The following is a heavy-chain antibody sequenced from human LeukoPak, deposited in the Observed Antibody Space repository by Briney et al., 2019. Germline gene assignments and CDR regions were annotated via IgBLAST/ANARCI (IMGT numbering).Heavy chain of an antibody. CDR2: ISGSGGDT. V-gene: IGHV3-23*01. J-gene: IGHJ4*02. D-gene: IGHD2-15*01. CDR3: AKGAAGTLVGHYFDS. CDR1: GFTFNSYA. Sequence: GGSLRLSCAASGFTFNSYAMSWVRQAPGKGLEWVSSISGSGGDTHYADSVKGRFSISRDNSKNTLYVQMNSLGAEDTAVYYCAKGAAGTLVGHYFDSWGQRPLVTVSS.